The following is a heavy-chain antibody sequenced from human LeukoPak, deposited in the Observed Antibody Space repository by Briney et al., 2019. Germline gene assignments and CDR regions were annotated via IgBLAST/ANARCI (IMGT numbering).Heavy chain of an antibody. D-gene: IGHD2-8*02. CDR1: GFTFSSYG. CDR2: ISYDGSNK. Sequence: GGSLRLSCAASGFTFSSYGMHWVRQAPGKGLEWVAVISYDGSNKYYADSVKGRFTISRDNSKNTLYLQMNSLRAEDTAVYYCAKDFRSLWSLYSFDYWGQGTLVTVSS. CDR3: AKDFRSLWSLYSFDY. J-gene: IGHJ4*02. V-gene: IGHV3-30*18.